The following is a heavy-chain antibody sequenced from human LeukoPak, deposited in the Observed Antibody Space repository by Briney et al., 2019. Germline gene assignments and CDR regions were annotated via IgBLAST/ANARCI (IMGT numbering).Heavy chain of an antibody. V-gene: IGHV3-30*02. D-gene: IGHD3-16*01. CDR1: GFTFSSYG. CDR2: IRYDGSNK. J-gene: IGHJ4*02. CDR3: AKDAPLPFRYYGY. Sequence: GGSLRLSCAASGFTFSSYGMHWVRQAPGKGLEWVAFIRYDGSNKYYADSVKGRFTISRDNSKNTLYLQMNSLRAEDTAVYYCAKDAPLPFRYYGYWGQGTLVTVSS.